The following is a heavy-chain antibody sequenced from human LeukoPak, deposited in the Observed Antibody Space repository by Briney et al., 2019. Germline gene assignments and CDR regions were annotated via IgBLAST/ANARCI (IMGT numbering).Heavy chain of an antibody. D-gene: IGHD1-7*01. CDR2: INDSGRI. Sequence: PSETLSLTCAVYGGSFSNYYWSWLRQPPGKGLDWIGEINDSGRINYNPSLLSRVTVSVDPSKNQFSLSLTSVTATDTAVYYCARRWNYGRNYYIHVWGKGATVSVSS. V-gene: IGHV4-34*01. CDR3: ARRWNYGRNYYIHV. J-gene: IGHJ6*03. CDR1: GGSFSNYY.